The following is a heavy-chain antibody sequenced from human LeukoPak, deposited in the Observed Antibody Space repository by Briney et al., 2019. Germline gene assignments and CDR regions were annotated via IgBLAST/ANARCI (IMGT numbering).Heavy chain of an antibody. CDR2: ISYDGSNK. CDR3: ATSASRLCSSTSYYYYYGMDV. J-gene: IGHJ6*02. V-gene: IGHV3-30*03. D-gene: IGHD2-2*01. Sequence: PGRSLRLSCAASEFTFSSYGMHCVHQAPGKGLEWVAVISYDGSNKYYADSVKGRFTISRDNSKNTLYLQMNSLRAEDTAVYYCATSASRLCSSTSYYYYYGMDVWGQGTTVTVSS. CDR1: EFTFSSYG.